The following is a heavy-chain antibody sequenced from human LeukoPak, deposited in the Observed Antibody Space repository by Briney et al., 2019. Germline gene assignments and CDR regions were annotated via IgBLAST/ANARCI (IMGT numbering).Heavy chain of an antibody. CDR3: AGSGWYGDY. V-gene: IGHV4-39*01. J-gene: IGHJ4*02. D-gene: IGHD6-19*01. Sequence: SETLSLTCTVSGGSISSSSYYWGWIRQPPGKGLEGIGSIYYSGSTYYNPSLKSRVTISVDTSKNQFSLKLSSVTAADTAVYYCAGSGWYGDYWGQGTLVTVSS. CDR2: IYYSGST. CDR1: GGSISSSSYY.